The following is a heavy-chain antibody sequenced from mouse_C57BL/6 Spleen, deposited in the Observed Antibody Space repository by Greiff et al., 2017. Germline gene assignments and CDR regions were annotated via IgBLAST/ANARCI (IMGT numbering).Heavy chain of an antibody. CDR3: ARSEFITRGYAMDY. J-gene: IGHJ4*01. D-gene: IGHD1-1*01. CDR2: FNPAIGVT. V-gene: IGHV1-53*01. Sequence: QVKLQQPGTELVKPGASVRLSSKASGYTFTASGIHWVKQRPGQGLGWIGIFNPAIGVTNYNEKFKDKATLTVDKSSSTAYMQLSSLTSEDSAVYYCARSEFITRGYAMDYRGQKTSVTDSS. CDR1: GYTFTASG.